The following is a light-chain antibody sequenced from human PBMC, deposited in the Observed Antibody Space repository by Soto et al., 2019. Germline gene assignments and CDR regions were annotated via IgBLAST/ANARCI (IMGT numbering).Light chain of an antibody. CDR3: HMWDSSGDHHVL. CDR1: NIGSQT. J-gene: IGLJ2*01. CDR2: DDS. V-gene: IGLV3-21*02. Sequence: SYELTQPPSVSVAPGQTARITCGGNNIGSQTVHWYQQKPGQAPVLVVYDDSDRPSGIPELFSGSNSGNTATLTITRVEAGDEADYYCHMWDSSGDHHVLFGGGTKLTVL.